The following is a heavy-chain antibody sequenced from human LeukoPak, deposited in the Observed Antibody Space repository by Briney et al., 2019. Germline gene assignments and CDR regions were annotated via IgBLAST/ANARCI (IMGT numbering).Heavy chain of an antibody. CDR3: ARQQTPPWYFDL. V-gene: IGHV1-69*05. J-gene: IGHJ2*01. Sequence: ASVKVSCKASGGTFSSYAISWVRQAPGQGLEWMGGIIPIFGTANYAQKFQGRVTITTDESTSTAYMELSSLRSEDTAVYYCARQQTPPWYFDLWGRGTLVTVSS. CDR2: IIPIFGTA. D-gene: IGHD6-13*01. CDR1: GGTFSSYA.